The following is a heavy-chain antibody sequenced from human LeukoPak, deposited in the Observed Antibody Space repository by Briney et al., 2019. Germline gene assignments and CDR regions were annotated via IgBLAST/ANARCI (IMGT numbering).Heavy chain of an antibody. CDR3: ARDGGSWPFDY. V-gene: IGHV1-46*01. D-gene: IGHD2-15*01. CDR1: GYTFTSYY. Sequence: ASVKVSCKASGYTFTSYYMHWVRQAPGQGLEWMGIINPSGGSTSYAQKFQGRVTMTRDMSTSTVYMELSSLRSEDTAVYYCARDGGSWPFDYWGQGTLVTVSS. J-gene: IGHJ4*02. CDR2: INPSGGST.